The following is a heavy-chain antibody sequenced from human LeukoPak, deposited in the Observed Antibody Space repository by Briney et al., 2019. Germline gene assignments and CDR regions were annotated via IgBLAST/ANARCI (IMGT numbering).Heavy chain of an antibody. Sequence: PGGSLRLSCAAPGFTFSSYSMNWVRQAPGKGLEWVSSISSSSSYIYYADSVKGRFTISRDNAKNSLYLQMNSLRAEDTAVYYCAREITVLPSYDYWGQGTLVTVSS. D-gene: IGHD3-16*01. CDR1: GFTFSSYS. J-gene: IGHJ4*02. CDR3: AREITVLPSYDY. V-gene: IGHV3-21*01. CDR2: ISSSSSYI.